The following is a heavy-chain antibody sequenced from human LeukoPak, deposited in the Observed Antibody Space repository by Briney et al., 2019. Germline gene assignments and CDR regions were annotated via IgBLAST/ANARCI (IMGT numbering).Heavy chain of an antibody. CDR3: ARTPNIAVAGKAGGGDY. Sequence: GESLKISCKGSGYSFTSYWIGWVRQMPGKGLEWMGIIYPGDSDTRYSPSFQGQVTISADKSISTAYLRWSSLKASDTAMYYCARTPNIAVAGKAGGGDYWGQGTLVTVSS. D-gene: IGHD6-19*01. CDR1: GYSFTSYW. CDR2: IYPGDSDT. V-gene: IGHV5-51*01. J-gene: IGHJ4*02.